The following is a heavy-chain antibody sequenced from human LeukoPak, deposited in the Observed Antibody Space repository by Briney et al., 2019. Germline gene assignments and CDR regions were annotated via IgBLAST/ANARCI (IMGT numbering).Heavy chain of an antibody. D-gene: IGHD5-12*01. CDR1: GVTFSSYG. CDR2: ISSDGNDK. V-gene: IGHV3-30*03. J-gene: IGHJ4*02. Sequence: GGSLGLSCAASGVTFSSYGVHWVRQAPGKGLEWVALISSDGNDKLYGDSVKGRFTISRDDSKSTLYLQMNSLRAEDTAVYYCTTKVIRGNSGDDYDDWGQGTLVTVSS. CDR3: TTKVIRGNSGDDYDD.